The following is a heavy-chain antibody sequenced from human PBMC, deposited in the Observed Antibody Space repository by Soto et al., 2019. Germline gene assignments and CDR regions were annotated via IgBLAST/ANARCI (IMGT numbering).Heavy chain of an antibody. D-gene: IGHD3-16*01. Sequence: GASVKVSCKAFGYTFTGYYLHWVRQAPGQAPEWMGWINPNSGDTKHAQRFQGRVTMTRDASISTAYMEMSRLRSDDTAVYYCAKDRGAGYYGMDVWGHGTTVTVSS. CDR3: AKDRGAGYYGMDV. CDR1: GYTFTGYY. CDR2: INPNSGDT. J-gene: IGHJ6*02. V-gene: IGHV1-2*02.